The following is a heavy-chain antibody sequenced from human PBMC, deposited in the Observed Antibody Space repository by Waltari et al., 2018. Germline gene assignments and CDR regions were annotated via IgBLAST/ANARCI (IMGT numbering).Heavy chain of an antibody. V-gene: IGHV3-21*01. CDR2: ISSSSSYI. Sequence: EVQLVESGGGLVKPGGSLRLSCAASGFTFSSYSMNWVRQAPGKGLEWVSSISSSSSYIYYADSVKGRFTISRDNAKNSLYLQMNSLRAEDTAVYYCARDFRVDSSEEYFQHWGQGTLVTVSS. CDR3: ARDFRVDSSEEYFQH. J-gene: IGHJ1*01. CDR1: GFTFSSYS. D-gene: IGHD6-19*01.